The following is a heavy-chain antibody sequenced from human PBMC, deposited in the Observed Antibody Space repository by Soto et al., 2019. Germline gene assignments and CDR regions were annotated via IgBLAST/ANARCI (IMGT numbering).Heavy chain of an antibody. D-gene: IGHD3-22*01. V-gene: IGHV4-31*03. Sequence: LSLTCTVPGGSISSGGYYWSWIRQHPGKGLEWIGYIYYSGSTYYNPSLKSRVTISVDTSKNQFSLKLSSVTAADTAVYYCARGRKYYYDSSGYQTPDAFDIWGQGTMVTVSS. CDR1: GGSISSGGYY. J-gene: IGHJ3*02. CDR2: IYYSGST. CDR3: ARGRKYYYDSSGYQTPDAFDI.